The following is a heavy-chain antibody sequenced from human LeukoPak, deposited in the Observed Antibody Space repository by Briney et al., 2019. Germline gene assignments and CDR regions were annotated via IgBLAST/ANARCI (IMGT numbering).Heavy chain of an antibody. D-gene: IGHD5-18*01. V-gene: IGHV3-49*04. CDR2: IRSKAYGGTT. Sequence: GGSLRLSCTASGFTFGDYAMSWVRQAPGKGLEWVGFIRSKAYGGTTEYAASVKGRFTISRDDSKSIAYLQMNSLKTEDTAVYYCTRDEIIELWYFDYWGQGTLVTVSS. CDR3: TRDEIIELWYFDY. J-gene: IGHJ4*02. CDR1: GFTFGDYA.